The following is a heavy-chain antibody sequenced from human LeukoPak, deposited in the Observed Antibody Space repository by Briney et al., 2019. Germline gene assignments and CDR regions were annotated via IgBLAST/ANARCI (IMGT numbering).Heavy chain of an antibody. V-gene: IGHV3-30*02. J-gene: IGHJ4*02. CDR3: ARVGLQLWAFDY. D-gene: IGHD5-18*01. CDR1: GFIFSGSS. CDR2: IRFDATNK. Sequence: GGSLRLSCAASGFIFSGSSMHWVRQAPGKGLEWVCFIRFDATNKYYADSVKGRFTISRDNSKNTLYLQMNSLRAEDTAVYYCARVGLQLWAFDYWGQGTLVTVSS.